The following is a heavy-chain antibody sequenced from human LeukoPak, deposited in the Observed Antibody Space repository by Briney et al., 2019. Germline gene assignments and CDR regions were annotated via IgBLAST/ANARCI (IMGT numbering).Heavy chain of an antibody. CDR2: ISAYNGNT. Sequence: ASVKVFCKASGYTFTSYGISWVRQAPGQGLEWMGRISAYNGNTNYAQKLQGRVTMTTDTSTSTAYMELRSLRSDDTAVYYCAREAEPTDYYGMDVWGQGTTVTVSS. CDR1: GYTFTSYG. CDR3: AREAEPTDYYGMDV. V-gene: IGHV1-18*01. D-gene: IGHD4-17*01. J-gene: IGHJ6*02.